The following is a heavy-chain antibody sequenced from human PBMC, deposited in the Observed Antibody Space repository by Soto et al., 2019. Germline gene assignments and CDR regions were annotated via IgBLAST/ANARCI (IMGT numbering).Heavy chain of an antibody. Sequence: VASVKVSCKASGYTFTSYDINWVRQATGQGLEWMGWMNPNSGNTGYAQKFQGRVTMTRNTSISTAYMELSSLRSEDTAVYYCAIFIAAAGPVGDNWFDPWGQGTLVTVSS. CDR3: AIFIAAAGPVGDNWFDP. V-gene: IGHV1-8*01. J-gene: IGHJ5*02. CDR1: GYTFTSYD. D-gene: IGHD6-13*01. CDR2: MNPNSGNT.